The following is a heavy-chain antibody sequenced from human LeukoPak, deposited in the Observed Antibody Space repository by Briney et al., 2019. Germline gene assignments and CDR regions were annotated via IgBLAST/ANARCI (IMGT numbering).Heavy chain of an antibody. CDR2: IYYSGST. CDR1: GGSISSGDYY. J-gene: IGHJ4*02. CDR3: AREDWASYYFDY. Sequence: KSSQTLSLTCTVSGGSISSGDYYWSWIRQPPGKDLEWIGYIYYSGSTYYNPSLKSRVTISVDTSKNQFSLKLSSVTAADTAVYYCAREDWASYYFDYWGQGTLVTVSS. V-gene: IGHV4-30-4*01. D-gene: IGHD3/OR15-3a*01.